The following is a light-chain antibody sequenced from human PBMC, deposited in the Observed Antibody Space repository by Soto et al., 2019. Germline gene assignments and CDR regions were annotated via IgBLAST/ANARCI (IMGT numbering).Light chain of an antibody. Sequence: QSVLTQPPSASGTPGQRVTISCSGSSSNIGSNTVNWYQQLPGPAPKLLIYSNNQRPSGVPDRFSGSKSGTSASLAISVLQSEDEADYYCAAWDDSLNGYVFGTGTKLTVL. CDR1: SSNIGSNT. CDR3: AAWDDSLNGYV. J-gene: IGLJ1*01. CDR2: SNN. V-gene: IGLV1-44*01.